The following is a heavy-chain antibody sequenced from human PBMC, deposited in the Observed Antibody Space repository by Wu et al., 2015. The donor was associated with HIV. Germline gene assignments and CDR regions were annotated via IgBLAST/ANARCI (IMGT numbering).Heavy chain of an antibody. Sequence: QVQLVQSGAEVKKPGASVKVSCKASGYTFTGYYMHWVRQAPGQGLEWMGWINPNSGGTNYAQKFQGRVTMTRDTSISTAYMELSRLRSDDTAVYYCARDGVEMATTYYYYYYMDVWGKGTTVTVSS. D-gene: IGHD5-24*01. CDR1: GYTFTGYY. V-gene: IGHV1-2*02. J-gene: IGHJ6*03. CDR2: INPNSGGT. CDR3: ARDGVEMATTYYYYYYMDV.